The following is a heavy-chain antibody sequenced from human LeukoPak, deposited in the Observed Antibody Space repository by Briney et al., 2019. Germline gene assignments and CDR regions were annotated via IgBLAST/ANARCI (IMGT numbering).Heavy chain of an antibody. CDR2: IYYSGST. J-gene: IGHJ3*02. D-gene: IGHD3-10*01. CDR1: GGSISSGGYY. Sequence: PSQTLSITCTVSGGSISSGGYYWSWIRQHPGKGLEWIGYIYYSGSTYYNPSLKSRVTISVDTSKNQFSLKLSSVTAADTAVYYCARDRGSWSYYPDAFDIWGQGTMVTVSS. CDR3: ARDRGSWSYYPDAFDI. V-gene: IGHV4-31*03.